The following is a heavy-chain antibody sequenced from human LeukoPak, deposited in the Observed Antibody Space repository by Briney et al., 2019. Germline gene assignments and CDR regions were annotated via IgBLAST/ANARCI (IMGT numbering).Heavy chain of an antibody. D-gene: IGHD3-9*01. Sequence: GGSLRLSCATSGFTFTSHAMTWVRQAPGKGLEWVSGISGTTGRTFYGDSVKGRFTVSRDNSRDTLYLQMNSLRAEDTAVYYCAKGSGYDTDFDYWGQGTLVTVSS. J-gene: IGHJ4*02. V-gene: IGHV3-23*01. CDR1: GFTFTSHA. CDR3: AKGSGYDTDFDY. CDR2: ISGTTGRT.